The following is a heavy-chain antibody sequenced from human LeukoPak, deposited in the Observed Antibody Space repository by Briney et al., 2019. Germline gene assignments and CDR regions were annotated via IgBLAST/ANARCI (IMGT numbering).Heavy chain of an antibody. J-gene: IGHJ3*02. CDR3: ARDRSGYCSSTSCYMGAFDI. V-gene: IGHV1-46*01. CDR1: GYTSTSYY. CDR2: INPSGGST. D-gene: IGHD2-2*02. Sequence: RASVKVSCKASGYTSTSYYMHWVRQAPGQGLEWMGIINPSGGSTSYAQKFQGRVTMTRDTSTSTVYMELSSLRSEDTAVYYCARDRSGYCSSTSCYMGAFDIWGQGTMVTVSS.